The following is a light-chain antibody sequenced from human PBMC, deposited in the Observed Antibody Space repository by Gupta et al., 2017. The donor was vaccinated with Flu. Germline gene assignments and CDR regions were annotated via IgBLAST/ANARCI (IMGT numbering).Light chain of an antibody. V-gene: IGKV2D-29*02. Sequence: DIVMTQSPDSMSVALGQPASISCRSSQSLLHTNGVTYLYWYFQTPGHSPQLLLYEGSNGFSGEAGRSTGSGSGTDFTLECSRVEAEDVGTYYCMQSIQFPLTFGGGTKVEIK. CDR2: EGS. J-gene: IGKJ4*01. CDR1: QSLLHTNGVTY. CDR3: MQSIQFPLT.